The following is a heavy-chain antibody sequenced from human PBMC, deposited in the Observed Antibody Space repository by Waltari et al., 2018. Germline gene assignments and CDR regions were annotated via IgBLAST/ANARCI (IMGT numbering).Heavy chain of an antibody. CDR3: AAYLPDWGRGRDY. CDR2: IYHSGRT. J-gene: IGHJ4*02. D-gene: IGHD7-27*01. V-gene: IGHV4-38-2*01. Sequence: QVQLQESGPGLVKPSETLSLTCAVSGHSISSTYYWGWIRQSPGKGLEWIANIYHSGRTYYHPSLKSRVTISLDTSKNRFSLNLRSVTAADTAVYYCAAYLPDWGRGRDYWGQGTLVTVSS. CDR1: GHSISSTYY.